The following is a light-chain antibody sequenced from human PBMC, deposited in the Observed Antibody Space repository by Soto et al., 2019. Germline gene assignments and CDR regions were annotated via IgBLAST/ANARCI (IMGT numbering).Light chain of an antibody. CDR2: DAS. CDR1: LNVGSY. CDR3: QQRSNWLFT. V-gene: IGKV3-11*01. Sequence: EIVLTQSPATLSLSPGERATLSCRASLNVGSYLAWYQQKPGQAPRLLIYDASNRATGIPARFSGSGSGTDFTVTISSLEAEDFAVYYCQQRSNWLFTFGPGTKGDIK. J-gene: IGKJ3*01.